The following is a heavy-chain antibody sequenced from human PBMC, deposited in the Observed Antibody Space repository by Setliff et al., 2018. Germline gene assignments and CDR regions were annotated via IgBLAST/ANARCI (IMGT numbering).Heavy chain of an antibody. D-gene: IGHD2-21*01. CDR3: TTSRAPRVVLAADFDL. Sequence: ASVKVSCKASGYTFTGHYIHWVRQAPGQGLEWMGWISPYSGETNNAQKFQDRLSVTADTSSKTIYMELRSLTSDDTAVYFCTTSRAPRVVLAADFDLWGQGTLVTVSS. J-gene: IGHJ4*02. CDR1: GYTFTGHY. V-gene: IGHV1-2*02. CDR2: ISPYSGET.